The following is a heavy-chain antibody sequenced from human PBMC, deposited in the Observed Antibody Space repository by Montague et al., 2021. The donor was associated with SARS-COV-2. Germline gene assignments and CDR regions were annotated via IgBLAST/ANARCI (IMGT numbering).Heavy chain of an antibody. Sequence: TLSLTCTVSGASITSGNNFWTWMRQAAGRGLEWIGQIDTSGGTNYNPSLESRVTISADTSKNHFSLKLRSVTAADTAVYYCAREISGPDYFDYWGQGTLVTVSS. CDR2: IDTSGGT. V-gene: IGHV4-61*09. CDR3: AREISGPDYFDY. CDR1: GASITSGNNF. D-gene: IGHD3-10*01. J-gene: IGHJ4*02.